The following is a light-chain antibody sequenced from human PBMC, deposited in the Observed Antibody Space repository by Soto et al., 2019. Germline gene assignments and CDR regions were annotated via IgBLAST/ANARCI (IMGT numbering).Light chain of an antibody. CDR3: QQYNSFSLIT. J-gene: IGKJ5*01. CDR1: QSISRW. Sequence: DIHISHSPSTLSASVGDTVTITCRASQSISRWLAWYQQKPGKAPKIPISDTSILESGVPSRFSGTGSGTEFTLTISSLQPDDFATYFCQQYNSFSLITFGQGTRLEIK. CDR2: DTS. V-gene: IGKV1-5*01.